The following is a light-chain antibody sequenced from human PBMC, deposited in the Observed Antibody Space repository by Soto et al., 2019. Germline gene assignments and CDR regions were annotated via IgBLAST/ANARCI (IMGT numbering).Light chain of an antibody. CDR1: SSDVGGYNY. J-gene: IGLJ2*01. CDR3: CSYAGSHVL. V-gene: IGLV2-11*01. CDR2: DVS. Sequence: QSALTQPRSVSGSPGQSVTISCTGTSSDVGGYNYVSWYRQHPGKAPKLMIYDVSQRPSGVPDRFSGSKSGNTASLTISGLQDEDEADYYCCSYAGSHVLFGGGTKVTVL.